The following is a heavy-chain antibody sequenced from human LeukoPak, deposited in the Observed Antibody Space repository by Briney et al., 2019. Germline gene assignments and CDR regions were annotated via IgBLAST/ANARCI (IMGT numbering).Heavy chain of an antibody. CDR1: GYSISSGYY. V-gene: IGHV4-38-2*02. J-gene: IGHJ4*02. Sequence: PSETLSLTCTVSGYSISSGYYWGWIRQPPGKGLEWIGTIYHSGSTNFNPSLKSRVIISVDTSKNQFSLKLSSVTAADTAVYYCAREGAVWLLAPGYFDYWGQGTLVTVSS. CDR2: IYHSGST. CDR3: AREGAVWLLAPGYFDY. D-gene: IGHD5-12*01.